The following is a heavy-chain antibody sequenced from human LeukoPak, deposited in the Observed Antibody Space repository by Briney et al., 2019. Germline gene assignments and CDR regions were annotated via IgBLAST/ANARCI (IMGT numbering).Heavy chain of an antibody. J-gene: IGHJ3*02. Sequence: GGSVRLSCAASGFTVSSNYMSWVRQAPGKGLEWVSVIYRGGSIYYADSVKGRFTISRDNSKNTLYLQMNSLRVEDTAVYYCARGADAFDIWGQGTMVTVSS. CDR3: ARGADAFDI. CDR1: GFTVSSNY. V-gene: IGHV3-66*01. CDR2: IYRGGSI. D-gene: IGHD1-26*01.